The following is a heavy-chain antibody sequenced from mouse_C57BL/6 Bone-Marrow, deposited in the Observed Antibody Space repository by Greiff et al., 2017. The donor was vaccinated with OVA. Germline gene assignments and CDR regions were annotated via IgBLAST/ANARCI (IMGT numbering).Heavy chain of an antibody. CDR2: IDPSDSYT. V-gene: IGHV1-69*01. J-gene: IGHJ4*01. CDR1: GYTFTSYW. Sequence: HVQLQQPGAELVMPGASVKLSCKASGYTFTSYWMHWVKQRPGQGLEWIGEIDPSDSYTNYNQKFKGKSTLTVDKSSSTAYMQLSSLTSEDSAVYYCAREGIYYYGSSPWDYWGQGTSVTVSS. CDR3: AREGIYYYGSSPWDY. D-gene: IGHD1-1*01.